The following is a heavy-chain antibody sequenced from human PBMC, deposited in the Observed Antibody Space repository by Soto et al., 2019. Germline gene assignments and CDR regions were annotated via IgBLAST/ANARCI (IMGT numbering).Heavy chain of an antibody. V-gene: IGHV3-74*01. D-gene: IGHD1-7*01. Sequence: GGALRLSCAASEFTFRSYWMHWVRQSPGKGLVWVSRISGDGSSTNYADSVKGRFTISRDNAKNTVYLQIDSLRAEDTAVYYCPRSLPGTYGAFDLWGQGTMVTVSS. CDR1: EFTFRSYW. CDR3: PRSLPGTYGAFDL. J-gene: IGHJ3*01. CDR2: ISGDGSST.